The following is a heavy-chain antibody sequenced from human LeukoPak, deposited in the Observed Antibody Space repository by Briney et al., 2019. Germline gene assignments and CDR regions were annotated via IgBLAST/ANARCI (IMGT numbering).Heavy chain of an antibody. J-gene: IGHJ6*03. D-gene: IGHD2-2*01. V-gene: IGHV3-48*03. CDR3: AKELGGSVSNYYYYYYMDV. Sequence: PGGSLRLSCAASGFTFSSYEMNWVRQAPGKGLEWVSYISSSGSTIYYADSVKGRFTISRDNSKNTLYLQMNSLRAEDTAVYYCAKELGGSVSNYYYYYYMDVWGKGTTVTVSS. CDR1: GFTFSSYE. CDR2: ISSSGSTI.